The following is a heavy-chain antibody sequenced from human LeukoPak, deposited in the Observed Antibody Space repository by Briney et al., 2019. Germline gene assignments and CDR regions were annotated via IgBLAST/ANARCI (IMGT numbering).Heavy chain of an antibody. D-gene: IGHD2-15*01. J-gene: IGHJ3*02. CDR1: GFSFSVYY. Sequence: GGSLRLSCAGSGFSFSVYYMAWIRQTPGKGLQRVSFFDRGRDGKAHADSVQGRFTFSRDNDKNSLYLLLNSLTADDTAVYYCAREVGSSRAFDIWGQGTMVTVSS. CDR2: FDRGRDGK. CDR3: AREVGSSRAFDI. V-gene: IGHV3-11*05.